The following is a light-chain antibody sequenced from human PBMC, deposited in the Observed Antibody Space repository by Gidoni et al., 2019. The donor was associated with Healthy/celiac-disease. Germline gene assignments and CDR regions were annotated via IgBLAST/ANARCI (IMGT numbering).Light chain of an antibody. J-gene: IGKJ3*01. CDR1: QSVSSSY. V-gene: IGKV3-20*01. CDR3: QQYGSSPLT. CDR2: GAS. Sequence: EIVLTQSPGTLSLSPGERATLSCTASQSVSSSYLAWYQQKPGHAPRLLIYGASSRATGLPDRFSGSGSGTDFTLTISILEPEDFAVYYCQQYGSSPLTFXXXTKVDIK.